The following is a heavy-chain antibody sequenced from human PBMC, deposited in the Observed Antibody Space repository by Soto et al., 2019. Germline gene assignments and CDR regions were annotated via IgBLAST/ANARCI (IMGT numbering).Heavy chain of an antibody. CDR3: ARGDIIAFPVWGY. V-gene: IGHV3-7*01. CDR1: GFTFSSYW. Sequence: PGGSLRLSCAASGFTFSSYWMSWVRQAPGKGLEWVANIKQDGSEKYYVDSVKGRFTISRDNAKNSLYLQMNSLRAEDTAVYYCARGDIIAFPVWGYWGQGTLVTVSS. J-gene: IGHJ4*02. CDR2: IKQDGSEK. D-gene: IGHD3-16*01.